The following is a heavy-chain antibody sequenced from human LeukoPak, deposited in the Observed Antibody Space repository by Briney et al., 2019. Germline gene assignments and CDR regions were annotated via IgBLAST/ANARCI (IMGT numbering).Heavy chain of an antibody. Sequence: ASVKVSCKASGYTFTSYYMHWVRQAPGQGLEWMGIINPSGGSTSYAQKFQGRVTMTRDMSTSTVYMELSSLRSEDTAVYYCASVRSSYGPFDYRGQGTLVTVSS. J-gene: IGHJ4*02. CDR3: ASVRSSYGPFDY. V-gene: IGHV1-46*01. CDR2: INPSGGST. D-gene: IGHD5-18*01. CDR1: GYTFTSYY.